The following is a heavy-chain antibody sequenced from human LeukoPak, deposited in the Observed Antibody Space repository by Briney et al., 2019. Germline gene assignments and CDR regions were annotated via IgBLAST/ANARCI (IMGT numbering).Heavy chain of an antibody. V-gene: IGHV3-23*01. CDR1: GFTFSSYA. J-gene: IGHJ5*02. Sequence: GGSLRLSCAASGFTFSSYAMSWVRQAPGKGLEWVSAISGSGGSTYYADSVKGRLTISRDNSKNTLYLQMNSLRAEDTAVYYCAKDGYGDYVGWFDPWGQGTLVTVSS. CDR3: AKDGYGDYVGWFDP. D-gene: IGHD4-17*01. CDR2: ISGSGGST.